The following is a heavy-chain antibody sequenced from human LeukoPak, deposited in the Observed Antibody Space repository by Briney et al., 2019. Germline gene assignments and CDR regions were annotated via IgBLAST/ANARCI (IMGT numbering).Heavy chain of an antibody. V-gene: IGHV3-30*03. CDR3: ARPSSSWYAFDY. CDR2: ISYDGSNK. CDR1: GFTFSSYG. J-gene: IGHJ4*02. D-gene: IGHD6-13*01. Sequence: PGGSLRLSCAASGFTFSSYGMHWVRQAPGKGLEWVAVISYDGSNKYYADSVKGRFTISRDNSKNTLYLQMNSLRAEDTAVYYCARPSSSWYAFDYWGQGTLVTVSS.